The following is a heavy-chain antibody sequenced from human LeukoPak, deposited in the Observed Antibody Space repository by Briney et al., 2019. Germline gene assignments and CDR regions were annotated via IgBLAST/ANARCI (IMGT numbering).Heavy chain of an antibody. D-gene: IGHD6-19*01. CDR1: GGSISSYY. CDR2: IYYSGST. V-gene: IGHV4-59*01. Sequence: SETLSLTCTVSGGSISSYYWSWLRQPPGKGLEWIGYIYYSGSTNYNPSLKSRVTISVDTSKNQFSLKLSSVTAADTAVYYCARGSGWYSPFDYWGQGTLVTVSS. CDR3: ARGSGWYSPFDY. J-gene: IGHJ4*02.